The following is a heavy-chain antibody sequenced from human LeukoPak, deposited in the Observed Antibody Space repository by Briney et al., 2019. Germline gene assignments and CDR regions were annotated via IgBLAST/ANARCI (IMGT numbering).Heavy chain of an antibody. V-gene: IGHV4-39*01. CDR3: ARRMRYTMIVVDL. Sequence: KPSETLSLNCTVSGGSISSSSYYWGWIRQPPGKGLEWIGSIYYSGSTYYNPSLKSRVTISVDTSKNQFSLKLSSVTAADTAVYYCARRMRYTMIVVDLWGQGTLVTVSS. D-gene: IGHD3-22*01. CDR2: IYYSGST. CDR1: GGSISSSSYY. J-gene: IGHJ5*02.